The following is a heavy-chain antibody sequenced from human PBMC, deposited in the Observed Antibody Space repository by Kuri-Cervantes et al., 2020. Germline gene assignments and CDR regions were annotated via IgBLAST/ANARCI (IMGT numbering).Heavy chain of an antibody. CDR1: GFTFSSYA. V-gene: IGHV3-30-3*01. CDR2: ISYDGSNK. CDR3: ARGGYGMDV. Sequence: GGSLRLSCAASGFTFSSYAMHWVRQAPGKGLEWVAVISYDGSNKYYADSVKGRFTISRDNSKNTLYLQMNSLRAEDTAAYYCARGGYGMDVWGQGTTVTVSS. J-gene: IGHJ6*02.